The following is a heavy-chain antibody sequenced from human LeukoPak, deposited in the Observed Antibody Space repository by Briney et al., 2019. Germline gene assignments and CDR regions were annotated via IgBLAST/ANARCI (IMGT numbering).Heavy chain of an antibody. D-gene: IGHD6-13*01. J-gene: IGHJ6*03. CDR3: AKDIAAAGTSGGYMDV. CDR1: GLTFDDYA. Sequence: PGGSLRLSCAASGLTFDDYAMHWVRQAPGKGLEWVSGINWNGGNIGYADSVKGRFTISRDNAKNSLYLQMNSLRAEDTALYYCAKDIAAAGTSGGYMDVWGKGTTVTISS. V-gene: IGHV3-9*01. CDR2: INWNGGNI.